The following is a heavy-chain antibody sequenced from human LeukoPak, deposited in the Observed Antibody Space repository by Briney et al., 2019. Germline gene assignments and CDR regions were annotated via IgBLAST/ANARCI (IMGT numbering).Heavy chain of an antibody. CDR2: MNQDGSAK. Sequence: GGSLRLSCAASGFTFSDSWMSWVRQAPGKGLEWVANMNQDGSAKDYVDSVKGRFTISRDNARNSLYLQMSSLRAEDTAVYYCATYTHWEYGDVWGQGTTVTVSS. CDR3: ATYTHWEYGDV. J-gene: IGHJ6*02. CDR1: GFTFSDSW. D-gene: IGHD3-16*01. V-gene: IGHV3-7*01.